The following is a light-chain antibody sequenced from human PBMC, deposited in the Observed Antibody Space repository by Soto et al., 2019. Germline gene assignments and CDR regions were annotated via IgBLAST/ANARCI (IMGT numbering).Light chain of an antibody. V-gene: IGKV1-5*03. J-gene: IGKJ1*01. CDR2: KAS. CDR3: QQYNSYRRT. Sequence: DIQMTQSPSTLSASVGDRVTITYRASQSISSWLAWYQQKPGKAPKLLIYKASSLESGVPSRFSGSGSGIEFTLTISSLQPDDFATYYCQQYNSYRRTFGQGTKVEIK. CDR1: QSISSW.